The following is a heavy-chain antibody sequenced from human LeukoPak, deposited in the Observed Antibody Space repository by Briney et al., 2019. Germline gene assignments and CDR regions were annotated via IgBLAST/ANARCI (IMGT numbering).Heavy chain of an antibody. CDR1: GYTFTGYW. J-gene: IGHJ5*02. CDR3: ARSYTLNTYNWFDP. V-gene: IGHV1-46*01. D-gene: IGHD2-2*02. CDR2: ISPSGGST. Sequence: ASVKVSCKAFGYTFTGYWMHWVRQAPGQGPEWMGVISPSGGSTIYAQKFKGRVTLTRDMSTSTDYLELSSLRSDDTAVYYCARSYTLNTYNWFDPWGQGTLVTVSS.